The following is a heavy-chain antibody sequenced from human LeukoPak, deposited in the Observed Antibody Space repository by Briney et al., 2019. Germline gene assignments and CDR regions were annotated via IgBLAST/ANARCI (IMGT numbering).Heavy chain of an antibody. CDR3: ARGGYSYGSTFDY. CDR2: ISSNGGST. D-gene: IGHD5-18*01. J-gene: IGHJ4*02. Sequence: GGSLGLSCAASGFTFSSYAMHWVRQAPGKGLEYVSAISSNGGSTYYANSVKGRFTISRDNSKNTLYLQMGSLRAEDMAVYYCARGGYSYGSTFDYWGQGTLVTVSS. V-gene: IGHV3-64*01. CDR1: GFTFSSYA.